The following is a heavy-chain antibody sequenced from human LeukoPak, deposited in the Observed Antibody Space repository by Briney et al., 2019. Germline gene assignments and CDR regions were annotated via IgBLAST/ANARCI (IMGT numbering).Heavy chain of an antibody. CDR1: GFTFSSYA. V-gene: IGHV3-30-3*01. CDR3: ARDPMVWGVIGKFDY. Sequence: GGSLRLSCAASGFTFSSYAMHWVRQAPGKGLEWVAVISYDGSNKYYADSVKGRFTISRDNSKNTLYLQMNSLRAEDTAVYYCARDPMVWGVIGKFDYWGQGTLVTVSS. D-gene: IGHD3-10*01. J-gene: IGHJ4*02. CDR2: ISYDGSNK.